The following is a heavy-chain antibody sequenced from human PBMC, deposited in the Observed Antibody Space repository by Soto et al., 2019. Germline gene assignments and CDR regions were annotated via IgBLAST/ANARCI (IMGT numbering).Heavy chain of an antibody. CDR1: GFTFSSYA. CDR3: ARATGATYYYVSSGYPQNH. Sequence: GGSLRLSCAASGFTFSSYAMHWVRQAPGKGLEWVAVISYDGSNKYYADSVKGRFTISRDNSKNTLYLQMNSLRAEDTAVYYCARATGATYYYVSSGYPQNHWRQGPLV. D-gene: IGHD3-22*01. J-gene: IGHJ5*02. CDR2: ISYDGSNK. V-gene: IGHV3-30-3*01.